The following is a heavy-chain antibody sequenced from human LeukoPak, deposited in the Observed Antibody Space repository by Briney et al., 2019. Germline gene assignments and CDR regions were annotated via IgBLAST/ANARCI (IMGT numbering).Heavy chain of an antibody. D-gene: IGHD1-26*01. CDR3: SRSVSCDY. J-gene: IGHJ4*02. CDR2: ISTGSSTI. Sequence: GRSLRLSCAASGFTFSSYSMNWVRQAPGKGPEWVSYISTGSSTIYYADSVKGRFTISRDNSKNSLYLQMNSLRDEDTAVYYCSRSVSCDYWGQGALVTVSP. V-gene: IGHV3-48*02. CDR1: GFTFSSYS.